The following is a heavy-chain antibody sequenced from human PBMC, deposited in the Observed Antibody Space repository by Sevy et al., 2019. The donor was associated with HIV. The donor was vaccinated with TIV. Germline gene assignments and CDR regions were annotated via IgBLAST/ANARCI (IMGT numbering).Heavy chain of an antibody. J-gene: IGHJ4*02. V-gene: IGHV3-53*01. Sequence: GGSLRLSCAASGFTVSSNYMSWVRQAPGKGLEWVSVIYSGGSTYYADSVKGRFTISRDNSKNTLYLQMNSLRAEDTAVYYCALEYFGYSSGWGQRTLVTVSS. D-gene: IGHD6-19*01. CDR2: IYSGGST. CDR1: GFTVSSNY. CDR3: ALEYFGYSSG.